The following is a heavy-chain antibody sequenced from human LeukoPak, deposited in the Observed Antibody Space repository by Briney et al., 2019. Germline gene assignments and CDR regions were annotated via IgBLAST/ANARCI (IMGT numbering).Heavy chain of an antibody. CDR1: GYTFTDYA. D-gene: IGHD5/OR15-5a*01. CDR2: VNAGNGNT. CDR3: ARGRWSTASASYYFDS. Sequence: ASVKVSCTASGYTFTDYAVNWMRHAPGERLEWMGWVNAGNGNTKYSQKFQGRVTVTRDRSASTAYMELSSLRSEDTAVYYCARGRWSTASASYYFDSWGQGTLVTVS. V-gene: IGHV1-3*01. J-gene: IGHJ4*02.